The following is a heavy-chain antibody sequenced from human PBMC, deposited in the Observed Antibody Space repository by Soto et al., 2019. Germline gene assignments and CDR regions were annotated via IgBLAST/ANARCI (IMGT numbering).Heavy chain of an antibody. Sequence: GGSLRLSCAASGFTFSSYSMNWVRQAPGKGLEWVSYISSSSSTIYYADSVKGRFTISRDNAKNSKYLQMNSLRAEDTAVYYCATDIVVVPAATSYYYMDVWGKGTTVTVSS. J-gene: IGHJ6*03. CDR1: GFTFSSYS. CDR2: ISSSSSTI. D-gene: IGHD2-2*01. V-gene: IGHV3-48*01. CDR3: ATDIVVVPAATSYYYMDV.